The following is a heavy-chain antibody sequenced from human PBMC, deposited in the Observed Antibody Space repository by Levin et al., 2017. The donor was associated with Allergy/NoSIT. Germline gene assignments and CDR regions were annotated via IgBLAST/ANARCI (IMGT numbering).Heavy chain of an antibody. V-gene: IGHV3-23*01. J-gene: IGHJ4*02. CDR1: GFPFRSYA. Sequence: LSLTCAASGFPFRSYAMSWVRQAPGKGLEWVSAISGSGGSTYYADSVKGRFTISRDNSKNTLYLQMNSLRAEDTAVYYCAKDSRPYWGQGTLVTVSS. CDR3: AKDSRPY. CDR2: ISGSGGST.